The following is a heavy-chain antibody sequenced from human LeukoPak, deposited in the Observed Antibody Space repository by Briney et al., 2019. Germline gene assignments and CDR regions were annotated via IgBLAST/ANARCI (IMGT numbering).Heavy chain of an antibody. CDR3: ARDRYSSGWYLWFDP. CDR1: GYTFTGYY. D-gene: IGHD6-19*01. CDR2: INPNSGGT. V-gene: IGHV1-2*02. J-gene: IGHJ5*02. Sequence: ASVKVSCKASGYTFTGYYMHWVRQAPGQGLEWMGWINPNSGGTNYAQKFQGRVTMTRDKSISTAYMELSRLRSDDTAVYYCARDRYSSGWYLWFDPWGQGTLVTVSS.